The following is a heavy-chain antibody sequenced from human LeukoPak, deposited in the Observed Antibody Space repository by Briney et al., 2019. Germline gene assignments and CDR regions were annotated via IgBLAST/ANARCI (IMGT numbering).Heavy chain of an antibody. V-gene: IGHV4-59*12. CDR2: VYYTGST. CDR3: ARGGQLLLYYFDY. D-gene: IGHD2-15*01. CDR1: GDSISRSY. J-gene: IGHJ4*02. Sequence: SETLSLTCTVSGDSISRSYWSWIRQPPGKGLEWIGYVYYTGSTNYNPSLKSRVTMSVDTSKNQFSLKLSSVTAADTAVYYCARGGQLLLYYFDYWGQGTLVTVSS.